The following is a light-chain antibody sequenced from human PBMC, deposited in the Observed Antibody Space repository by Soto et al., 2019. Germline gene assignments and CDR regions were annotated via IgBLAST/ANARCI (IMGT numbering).Light chain of an antibody. CDR3: CSHAGRGTVL. J-gene: IGLJ2*01. CDR2: EGG. V-gene: IGLV2-23*01. Sequence: QSALAQPASVSGSPGQSITISCNGTSSDVGRYNLVSWYQQHPGKAPKLVIYEGGKRPSGVSNRFSDSKSGNTASLTISGLQAEDEADYYCCSHAGRGTVLFGGGTKLTV. CDR1: SSDVGRYNL.